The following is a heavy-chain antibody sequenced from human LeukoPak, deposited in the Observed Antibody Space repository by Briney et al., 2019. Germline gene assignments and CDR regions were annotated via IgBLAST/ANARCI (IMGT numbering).Heavy chain of an antibody. CDR2: ISSNGGST. V-gene: IGHV3-64*01. CDR3: ARDKRYGSGGRPYYYYYMDV. D-gene: IGHD2-15*01. J-gene: IGHJ6*03. CDR1: GFTFSSYA. Sequence: GGSLRLSCAASGFTFSSYAMHWVRQAPGKGLEYVSAISSNGGSTYYANSVKGRFTISRDNSKNTLYLQMGSLRAEDMAVYHCARDKRYGSGGRPYYYYYMDVWGKGTTVTVSS.